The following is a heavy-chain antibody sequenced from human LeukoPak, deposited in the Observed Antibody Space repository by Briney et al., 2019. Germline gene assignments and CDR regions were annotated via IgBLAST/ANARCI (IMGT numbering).Heavy chain of an antibody. Sequence: SETLSLTCAVYGGSFSGYYWSWIRQPPGKGLEWIGEINHSGSTNYNPSLKSRVTISVDTSKNQFSLKLSSVTAADTAVYYCARGPPLGYCSSGSCYFGYWGQGTLVTVSS. J-gene: IGHJ4*02. CDR2: INHSGST. CDR3: ARGPPLGYCSSGSCYFGY. D-gene: IGHD2-15*01. CDR1: GGSFSGYY. V-gene: IGHV4-34*01.